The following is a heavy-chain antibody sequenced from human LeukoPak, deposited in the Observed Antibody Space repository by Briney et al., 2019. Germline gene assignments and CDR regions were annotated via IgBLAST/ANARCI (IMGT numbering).Heavy chain of an antibody. Sequence: SETLSLTCALSGYLISSGYYWGWTRHPPGKGLEWIGSIYHSGSTYYNPSLKSRVTISVDTSKNHFSLKLSSVAAADTAVYYCVRGPRYDSSGYYYLFWGQGTLVTVSS. CDR2: IYHSGST. CDR1: GYLISSGYY. V-gene: IGHV4-38-2*01. D-gene: IGHD3-22*01. J-gene: IGHJ4*02. CDR3: VRGPRYDSSGYYYLF.